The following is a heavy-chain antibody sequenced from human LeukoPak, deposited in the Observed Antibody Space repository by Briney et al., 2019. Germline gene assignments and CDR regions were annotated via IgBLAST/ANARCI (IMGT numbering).Heavy chain of an antibody. CDR3: ARESSGDYGDY. CDR1: GYTFTGYY. V-gene: IGHV1-2*06. Sequence: ASVKVSCKASGYTFTGYYMHWVRQAPGQGLEWMGRINPNSGGTNYAQKFQGRVTITRDTSASTAYMELSSLRSEDTAVYYCARESSGDYGDYWGQGTLVTVSS. CDR2: INPNSGGT. D-gene: IGHD1-14*01. J-gene: IGHJ4*02.